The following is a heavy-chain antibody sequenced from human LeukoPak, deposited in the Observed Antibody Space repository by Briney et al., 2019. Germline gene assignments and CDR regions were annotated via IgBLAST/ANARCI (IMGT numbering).Heavy chain of an antibody. CDR3: ARDPLGYCSSTSCSDY. V-gene: IGHV3-48*03. CDR2: ISSSGSTI. CDR1: GFTFSSYE. J-gene: IGHJ4*02. D-gene: IGHD2-2*01. Sequence: GGSLRLSCAASGFTFSSYEMNWVRQAPGKGLEWVSYISSSGSTIYYADSVKGRFTISRDNTKNSLYLQMNSPRAEDTAVYYCARDPLGYCSSTSCSDYWGQGTLVTVSS.